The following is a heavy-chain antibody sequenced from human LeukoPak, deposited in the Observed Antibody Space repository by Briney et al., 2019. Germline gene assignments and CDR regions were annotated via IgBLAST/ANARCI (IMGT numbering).Heavy chain of an antibody. CDR1: GGSMTSGNYY. CDR3: ARAVSMQIWWETVFDP. D-gene: IGHD1-26*01. Sequence: SETLALPCYVSGGSMTSGNYYWTWIRQRPGIGLEWIGHTFYTGSTYYNPSLENRLTISVDTSKNQFSLNLTSVTAADTAVYFCARAVSMQIWWETVFDPWGQGTQVTVSS. V-gene: IGHV4-31*03. CDR2: TFYTGST. J-gene: IGHJ5*02.